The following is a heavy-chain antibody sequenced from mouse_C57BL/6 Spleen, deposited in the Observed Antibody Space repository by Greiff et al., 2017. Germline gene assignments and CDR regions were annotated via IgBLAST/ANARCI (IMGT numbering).Heavy chain of an antibody. D-gene: IGHD2-5*01. Sequence: DVMLVESGGGLVKPGGSLKLSCAASGFTFSDYGMHWVRQAPEKGLEWVAYISSGSSTIYYAATVKGRFTISRDNAKNTLFLQMTSLRSEDTAMYYCATYYSNYDYAMDYWGQGTSVTVSS. V-gene: IGHV5-17*01. J-gene: IGHJ4*01. CDR1: GFTFSDYG. CDR3: ATYYSNYDYAMDY. CDR2: ISSGSSTI.